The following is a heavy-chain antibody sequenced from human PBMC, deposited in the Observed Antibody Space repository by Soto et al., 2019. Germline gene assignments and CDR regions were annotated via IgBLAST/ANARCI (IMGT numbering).Heavy chain of an antibody. CDR2: IIDSGGST. J-gene: IGHJ6*02. V-gene: IGHV3-23*01. CDR1: GFTFSSYA. CDR3: ARVVVVIPPGYYYAMDV. Sequence: GGSLRLSCAASGFTFSSYAMSWVRQAPGKGLEWVSDIIDSGGSTYYADAVKGRFTISRDNSKNSLFLQMNSLRDEDTAVYYCARVVVVIPPGYYYAMDVWGQGTTVTVSS. D-gene: IGHD3-22*01.